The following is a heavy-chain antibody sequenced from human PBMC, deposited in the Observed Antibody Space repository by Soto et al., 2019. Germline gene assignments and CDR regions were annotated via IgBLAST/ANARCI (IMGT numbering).Heavy chain of an antibody. CDR3: AREVASAAAD. CDR1: GFTFSSYS. CDR2: ISSSSSYI. D-gene: IGHD2-2*01. J-gene: IGHJ4*02. V-gene: IGHV3-21*01. Sequence: EVQLVESGGGLVKPGGSLRLSCAASGFTFSSYSMNWVRQAPGKGLEWVSSISSSSSYIYYADSVKGRFTISRDNAKNSMYLQMNSLRAEDTAVYYCAREVASAAADWGQGTLVTVSS.